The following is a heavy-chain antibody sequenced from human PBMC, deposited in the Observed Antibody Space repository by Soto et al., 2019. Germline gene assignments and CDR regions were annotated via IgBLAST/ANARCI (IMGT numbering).Heavy chain of an antibody. D-gene: IGHD1-7*01. J-gene: IGHJ4*02. V-gene: IGHV1-2*02. CDR1: GYTFTGYY. CDR3: AREGLTGTSFDY. CDR2: INPNSGGT. Sequence: GASVKVSCKASGYTFTGYYMHWVRQAPGQGLEWMGWINPNSGGTNYARKFQGRVTMTRDTSISTAYMELSRLRSDDTAVYYCAREGLTGTSFDYWGQGTLVTVSS.